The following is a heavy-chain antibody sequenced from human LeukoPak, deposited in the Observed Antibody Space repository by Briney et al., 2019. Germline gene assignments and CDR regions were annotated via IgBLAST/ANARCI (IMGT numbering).Heavy chain of an antibody. Sequence: ASVKVSCKASGGTFRSYAITWVRQAPGKGLEWMGGIIPMINTPKYAQKFQGRVSITADESTSTGYMEVSSLRFEDTAVYYCAIFQGTYGDNENDYWGQGTLVTVSS. CDR1: GGTFRSYA. CDR3: AIFQGTYGDNENDY. CDR2: IIPMINTP. D-gene: IGHD4-17*01. V-gene: IGHV1-69*01. J-gene: IGHJ4*02.